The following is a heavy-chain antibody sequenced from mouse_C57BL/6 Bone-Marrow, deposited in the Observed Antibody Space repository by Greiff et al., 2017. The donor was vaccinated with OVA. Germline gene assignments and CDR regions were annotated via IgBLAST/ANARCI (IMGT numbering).Heavy chain of an antibody. J-gene: IGHJ4*01. CDR2: ISPRDGST. D-gene: IGHD6-1*01. Sequence: QVQLQQSGPELVKPGASVKLSCKASGYTFTSYDINWLQQRPGPGLEGIGWISPRDGSTKYNEKFKGKATLTVDTSSSTAYMELHSLTSEDSAVYFCARADEVAPDYYAMDYWGQGTSVTVSS. CDR1: GYTFTSYD. V-gene: IGHV1-85*01. CDR3: ARADEVAPDYYAMDY.